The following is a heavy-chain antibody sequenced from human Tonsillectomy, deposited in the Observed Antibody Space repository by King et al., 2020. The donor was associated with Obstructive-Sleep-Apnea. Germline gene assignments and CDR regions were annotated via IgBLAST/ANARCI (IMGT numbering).Heavy chain of an antibody. CDR3: AREKYQLLYQHFYGLDV. J-gene: IGHJ6*02. Sequence: VQLVESGGGLVKPGGSLRLSCAASGFTFSDFYMTWVRQAPGKGLEWLSYISANGRTKYYADSVKGRFTISRDNARNSLYLQMNSLRAEDTAVYYCAREKYQLLYQHFYGLDVWGQGTTVTVSS. D-gene: IGHD2-2*02. V-gene: IGHV3-11*01. CDR1: GFTFSDFY. CDR2: ISANGRTK.